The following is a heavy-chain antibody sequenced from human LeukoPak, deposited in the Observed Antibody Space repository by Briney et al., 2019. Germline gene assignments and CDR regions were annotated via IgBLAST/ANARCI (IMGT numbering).Heavy chain of an antibody. CDR1: GYSFTGYY. CDR3: AREEGDWGDAFDI. J-gene: IGHJ3*02. Sequence: GASVKVSCKASGYSFTGYYMHWVRQAPGQGLEWMGWINPYSGGTNYAQKFQGRVTMTRDTSISTAYMELSRLRSDDTAVYYCAREEGDWGDAFDIWGQGTLVTVSS. CDR2: INPYSGGT. V-gene: IGHV1-2*02. D-gene: IGHD2-21*02.